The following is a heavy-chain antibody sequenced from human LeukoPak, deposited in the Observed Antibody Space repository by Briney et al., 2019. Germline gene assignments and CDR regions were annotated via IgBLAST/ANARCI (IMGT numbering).Heavy chain of an antibody. CDR2: AYYTGST. CDR3: ASSYGSGSYQYDY. CDR1: GGSISSNSYY. V-gene: IGHV4-39*01. Sequence: SETLSLTCTVSGGSISSNSYYWGWIRQPPGKGLEWIGSAYYTGSTYYNPSLQSRVTIYIDTSRDQLSLDLRSVTAADTAVYYCASSYGSGSYQYDYWGQGTLVTVSS. D-gene: IGHD3-10*01. J-gene: IGHJ4*02.